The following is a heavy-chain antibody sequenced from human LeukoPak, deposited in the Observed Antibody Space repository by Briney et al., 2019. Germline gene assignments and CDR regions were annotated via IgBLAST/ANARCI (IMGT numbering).Heavy chain of an antibody. V-gene: IGHV4-34*01. CDR1: GGSFSGYY. CDR3: RLLWFGEFRPIDY. CDR2: INHSGST. D-gene: IGHD3-10*01. J-gene: IGHJ4*02. Sequence: SETLSLTCAVYGGSFSGYYWSWIRQPPGKGLEWIGEINHSGSTNYNPSLKSRVTISVDTSKNQFSLKLSSVTAADTAVYYCRLLWFGEFRPIDYWGQGTLVTVSS.